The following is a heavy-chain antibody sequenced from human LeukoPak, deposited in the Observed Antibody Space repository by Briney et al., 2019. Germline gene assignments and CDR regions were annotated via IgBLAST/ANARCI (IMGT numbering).Heavy chain of an antibody. V-gene: IGHV3-23*01. CDR3: APDLRGSAWSLDD. CDR1: GFTFSNYA. D-gene: IGHD6-13*01. J-gene: IGHJ4*02. CDR2: ISGSGGGT. Sequence: GGSLRLSCAASGFTFSNYAMGWVRQAPGKGLEWVSLISGSGGGTYFADSVKGRFTISRDNSKNTLYLQMDGLRAEDTSIYYCAPDLRGSAWSLDDWGQGNLVIVSS.